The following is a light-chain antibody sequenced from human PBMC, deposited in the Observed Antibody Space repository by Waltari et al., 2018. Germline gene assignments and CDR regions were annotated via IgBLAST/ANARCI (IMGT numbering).Light chain of an antibody. Sequence: QNVVTQEPSLSVSPGGTVTLTCGLTSGSVSVTYYHSWYQQTPGQSPRTLIYTTNVRSSGVPDRFSGSIVGNKAALTITGAQPEDESDYYCSLYMAQGTWVFGGGTKLTVL. V-gene: IGLV8-61*01. CDR1: SGSVSVTYY. J-gene: IGLJ3*02. CDR2: TTN. CDR3: SLYMAQGTWV.